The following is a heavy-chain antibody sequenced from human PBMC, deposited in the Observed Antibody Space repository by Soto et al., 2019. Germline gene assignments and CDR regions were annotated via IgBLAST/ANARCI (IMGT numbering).Heavy chain of an antibody. V-gene: IGHV1-69*13. D-gene: IGHD3-22*01. Sequence: SVKVSCKASGGTFSSYAISWVRQAPGQGLEWMGGIIPIFGTANYAQKFQGRVTITADESTSTAYMELSSLRSEDTAVYYCARDHRNYYDSSGYPSLFDYWGQGTLVTVSS. CDR3: ARDHRNYYDSSGYPSLFDY. CDR1: GGTFSSYA. CDR2: IIPIFGTA. J-gene: IGHJ4*02.